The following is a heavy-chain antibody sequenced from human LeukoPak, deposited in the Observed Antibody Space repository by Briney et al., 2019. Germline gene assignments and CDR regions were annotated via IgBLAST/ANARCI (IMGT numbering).Heavy chain of an antibody. V-gene: IGHV4-34*01. CDR2: INHSGST. CDR3: ARSPRIAARRDYYYMDV. J-gene: IGHJ6*03. Sequence: SETLSLTCAVYGGSFSGYYWSWIRQPPGKGLEWIGEINHSGSTNYNPSLKSRVTISVDTSKNQFSLKLSSVTAADTAVYYCARSPRIAARRDYYYMDVWGKGTTVTVSS. D-gene: IGHD6-6*01. CDR1: GGSFSGYY.